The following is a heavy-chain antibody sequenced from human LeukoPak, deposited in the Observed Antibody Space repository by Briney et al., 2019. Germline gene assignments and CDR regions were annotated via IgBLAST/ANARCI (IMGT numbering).Heavy chain of an antibody. CDR1: GGSISSFY. V-gene: IGHV4-59*01. CDR2: IYYSGST. CDR3: ARSHYYDTGMDV. D-gene: IGHD3-22*01. J-gene: IGHJ6*02. Sequence: SETLSLTCTVSGGSISSFYWTWIRQPPGKGLEWIGYIYYSGSTTYNPSLKSRVTISVDTSKNQFSLKLSSVTAADTAVYFCARSHYYDTGMDVWGQGTTVTVSS.